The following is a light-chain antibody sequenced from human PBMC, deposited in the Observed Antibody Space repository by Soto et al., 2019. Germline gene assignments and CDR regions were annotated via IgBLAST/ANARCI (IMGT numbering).Light chain of an antibody. J-gene: IGLJ3*02. CDR2: EVN. CDR3: SSYAGSNNWV. V-gene: IGLV2-8*01. Sequence: QSVLTQPPSASGSPGQSVTISCTGTSGDVGDYNYVSWYQQHPGKAPKLMIYEVNKRPSGVPDRFSGSKSGNTASLTVSGLQAEAEADYYCSSYAGSNNWVFGGGTKLTVL. CDR1: SGDVGDYNY.